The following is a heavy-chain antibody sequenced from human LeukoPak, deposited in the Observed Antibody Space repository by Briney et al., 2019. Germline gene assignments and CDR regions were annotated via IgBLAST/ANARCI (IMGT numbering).Heavy chain of an antibody. CDR3: AKDRVNYYDSSGYYFPPGY. J-gene: IGHJ4*02. CDR1: GITVSRNY. CDR2: ISGSGGST. V-gene: IGHV3-23*01. D-gene: IGHD3-22*01. Sequence: GGSLRLSCAASGITVSRNYINWVRQAPGKGLEWVSAISGSGGSTYYADSVKGRFTISRDNSKNTLYLQMNSLRAEDTAVYYCAKDRVNYYDSSGYYFPPGYWGQGTLVTVSS.